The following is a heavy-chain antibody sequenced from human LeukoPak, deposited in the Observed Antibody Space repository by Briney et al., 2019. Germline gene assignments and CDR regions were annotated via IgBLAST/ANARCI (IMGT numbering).Heavy chain of an antibody. CDR3: ARLRSGSTPPPPHYYYGLDV. CDR1: GGSFSGYY. D-gene: IGHD1-26*01. J-gene: IGHJ6*02. Sequence: SETLSLTCAVYGGSFSGYYWSWIRQPPGKGLEWIGEINHSGSTNYNPSLKSRVTISVDTSKNQFSLKLSSVTAADTAVYYCARLRSGSTPPPPHYYYGLDVWGQGTTVIVSS. CDR2: INHSGST. V-gene: IGHV4-34*01.